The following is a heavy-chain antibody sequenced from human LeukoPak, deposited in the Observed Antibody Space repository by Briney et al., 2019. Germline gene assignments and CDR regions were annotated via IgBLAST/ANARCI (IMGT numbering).Heavy chain of an antibody. D-gene: IGHD4-17*01. J-gene: IGHJ4*02. V-gene: IGHV1-2*02. CDR2: INPNGGGT. CDR3: ATLYGDYVSSDY. CDR1: GYTFTDYY. Sequence: ASVKVSCKASGYTFTDYYMHWVRQARGQGVEWMGWINPNGGGTNYAQKFQGRVTMTRDTSISTAYMELSRLRSDDTAVYYCATLYGDYVSSDYWGQGTLVSVSS.